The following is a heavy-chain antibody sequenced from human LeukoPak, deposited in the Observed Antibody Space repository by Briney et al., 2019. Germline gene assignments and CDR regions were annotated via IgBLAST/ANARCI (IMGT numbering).Heavy chain of an antibody. CDR2: IKPDSGAT. J-gene: IGHJ4*02. CDR3: ARPEYRYRYILDY. V-gene: IGHV1-2*02. CDR1: GYTFTGHY. Sequence: GASVKVSCKASGYTFTGHYIHWVRQAPGQGLEWMGWIKPDSGATNYAQKFQGRVTMTRDTSISTAHMELNRLTSDDTAVYYCARPEYRYRYILDYWGQGTLVTVSS. D-gene: IGHD3-16*02.